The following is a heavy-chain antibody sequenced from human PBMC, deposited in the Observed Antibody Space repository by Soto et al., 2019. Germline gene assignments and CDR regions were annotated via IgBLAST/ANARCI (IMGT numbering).Heavy chain of an antibody. J-gene: IGHJ6*02. CDR2: ISSSSSYI. D-gene: IGHD7-27*01. CDR3: TTSSRAAQEIWGYFSYGLDV. CDR1: GFTFSSYS. V-gene: IGHV3-21*03. Sequence: GGSLRLSCAASGFTFSSYSMNWVRQAPGKGLEWVSSISSSSSYIYYADSVKGRFTISRDNAKNSLYLQMNRLKTEDTAVYYCTTSSRAAQEIWGYFSYGLDVWGQGTTVTVSS.